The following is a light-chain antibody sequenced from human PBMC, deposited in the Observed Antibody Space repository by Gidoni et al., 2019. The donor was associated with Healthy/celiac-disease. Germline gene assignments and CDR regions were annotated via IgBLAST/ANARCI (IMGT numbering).Light chain of an antibody. J-gene: IGKJ3*01. CDR2: DAS. Sequence: IVLTQSPATLSFSPGERATLSCRASQSVSSYLAWYQQKPGQAPRLLIYDASNRATGIPARFSGSGSGTDFTLTISSLEPEDFAVYYCQQRSNWPVTFGPGTKVDIK. CDR1: QSVSSY. CDR3: QQRSNWPVT. V-gene: IGKV3-11*01.